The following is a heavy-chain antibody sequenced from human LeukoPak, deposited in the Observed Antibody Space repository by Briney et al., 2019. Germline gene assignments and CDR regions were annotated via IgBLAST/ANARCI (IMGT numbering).Heavy chain of an antibody. V-gene: IGHV3-53*01. CDR2: IYSGGST. CDR3: ARSSNYYYYYMDV. J-gene: IGHJ6*03. D-gene: IGHD6-19*01. Sequence: ETLSLTCAVYGGSFSGYYWSWVRQAPGKGLEWVSVIYSGGSTYYADSVKGRFTISRDNSKNTLYLQMNSLRDQDTAVYYCARSSNYYYYYMDVWGKGTTVTVSS. CDR1: GGSFSGYY.